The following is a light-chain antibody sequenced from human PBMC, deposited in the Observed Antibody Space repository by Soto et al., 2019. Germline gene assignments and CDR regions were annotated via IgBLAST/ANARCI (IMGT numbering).Light chain of an antibody. CDR3: QEYDKWPLT. J-gene: IGKJ4*01. Sequence: EIVLTQSPATLSVSPGERATLSCRASQSVSNNLAWYLQKPGQAPRLLIYDASTRATGIQARFSGSGSGTEFTLAISGLQSEDFAVYYCQEYDKWPLTCGGGTKVEIK. CDR1: QSVSNN. V-gene: IGKV3-15*01. CDR2: DAS.